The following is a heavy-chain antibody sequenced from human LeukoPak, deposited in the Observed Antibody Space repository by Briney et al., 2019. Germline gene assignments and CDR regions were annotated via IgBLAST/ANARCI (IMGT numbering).Heavy chain of an antibody. Sequence: SETLSLTCTVSGGSISPYFWSWFRQPPGKGLEWIGYISYTGSTIYSPSLKSRVTMSADTSKNQFSLQLSSVTAADTALYYCARLYSANWSPYYFDYWGQGILVTVSS. CDR1: GGSISPYF. V-gene: IGHV4-59*08. CDR2: ISYTGST. D-gene: IGHD6-13*01. CDR3: ARLYSANWSPYYFDY. J-gene: IGHJ4*02.